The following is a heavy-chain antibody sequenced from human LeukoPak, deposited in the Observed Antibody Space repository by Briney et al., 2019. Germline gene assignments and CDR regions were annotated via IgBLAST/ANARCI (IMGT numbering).Heavy chain of an antibody. D-gene: IGHD2-15*01. CDR3: ARGGCSGGTCYSIYYYYMDV. CDR2: IYYSGDT. V-gene: IGHV4-59*12. CDR1: GGSISGYS. Sequence: SETLSLTCTVSGGSISGYSWSWIRQSPGGELGWIGYIYYSGDTAYNPSLRSRVTMSVDTSKNQFSLKLRSVTAADTAVYYCARGGCSGGTCYSIYYYYMDVWDKGTTVTVSS. J-gene: IGHJ6*03.